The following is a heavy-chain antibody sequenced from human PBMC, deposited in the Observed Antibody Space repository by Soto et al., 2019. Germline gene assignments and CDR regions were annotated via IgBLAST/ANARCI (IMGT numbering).Heavy chain of an antibody. J-gene: IGHJ6*02. CDR3: ARTSMAHFDCLSLAYGMDV. CDR1: GFTFSSYG. CDR2: IWYDGSNK. D-gene: IGHD3-9*01. V-gene: IGHV3-33*01. Sequence: PGGSLRLSCAASGFTFSSYGMHWVRQAPGKGLEWVAVIWYDGSNKYYADSVKGRFTISRDNSKNTLYLQMNSLRAEDTAVYYCARTSMAHFDCLSLAYGMDVWGQRTTVTVSS.